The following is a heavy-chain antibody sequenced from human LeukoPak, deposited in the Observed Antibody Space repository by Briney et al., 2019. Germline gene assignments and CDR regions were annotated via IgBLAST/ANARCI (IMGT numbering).Heavy chain of an antibody. CDR3: ARGPGGRSGYHPLEDYYYYFYMDV. CDR1: GYTFTRHG. V-gene: IGHV1-18*01. Sequence: ASVKVSCKASGYTFTRHGINWVRQAPGQGLEWMGWISAYNGNTNYAQKLQGRVTMTTDTSTSTAYMELRSLRSDDTAVYCCARGPGGRSGYHPLEDYYYYFYMDVWGKGTTVTVSS. J-gene: IGHJ6*03. CDR2: ISAYNGNT. D-gene: IGHD3-22*01.